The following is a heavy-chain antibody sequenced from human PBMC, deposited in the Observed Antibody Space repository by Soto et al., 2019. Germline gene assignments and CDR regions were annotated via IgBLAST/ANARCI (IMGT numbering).Heavy chain of an antibody. CDR2: ISASGYKT. Sequence: EGQLLESGGGLVQPGGSLRLSCTASGFTFSSSAMHWVRQAPGKGLEWVSGISASGYKTYYADSMKGRFTISRDNSKNTLYLEVNSLRVDDTAVYHCAEASSSGYNSAAYWGQGTLVTVSS. CDR1: GFTFSSSA. V-gene: IGHV3-23*01. J-gene: IGHJ4*02. CDR3: AEASSSGYNSAAY. D-gene: IGHD5-18*01.